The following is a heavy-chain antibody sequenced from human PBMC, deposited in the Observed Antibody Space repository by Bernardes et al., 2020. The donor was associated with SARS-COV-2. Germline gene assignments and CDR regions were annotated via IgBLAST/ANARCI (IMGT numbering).Heavy chain of an antibody. D-gene: IGHD3-10*01. CDR2: ISSSSGYI. Sequence: VGSLRLSCAASGFTFSSSSMNWVRQAPGKGLEWVSYISSSSGYIYYADTVKGRFTISRDNAKNSLYLQMNSLGVEDTAVYYCAREHRGVTAFDICGQETMFTFSS. CDR1: GFTFSSSS. V-gene: IGHV3-21*01. CDR3: AREHRGVTAFDI. J-gene: IGHJ3*02.